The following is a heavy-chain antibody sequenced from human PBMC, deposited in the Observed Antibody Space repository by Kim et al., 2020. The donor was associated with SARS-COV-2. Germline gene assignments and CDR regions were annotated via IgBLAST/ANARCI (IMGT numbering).Heavy chain of an antibody. V-gene: IGHV3-23*01. CDR2: ISGSGGST. CDR3: AKGYSGRLMVPLDS. J-gene: IGHJ4*02. D-gene: IGHD2-8*01. Sequence: GGSLRLSCAASGFTFSSYAMSWVRQAPGKGLEWVSAISGSGGSTYYADSVKGRFTISRDNSKNTLYLQMNSLRAEDTAVYYCAKGYSGRLMVPLDSWGQGTLVTVSS. CDR1: GFTFSSYA.